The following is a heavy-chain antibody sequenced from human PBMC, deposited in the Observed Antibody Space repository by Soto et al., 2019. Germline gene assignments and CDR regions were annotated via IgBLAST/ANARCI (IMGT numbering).Heavy chain of an antibody. CDR1: GYTFTSYY. V-gene: IGHV1-46*01. CDR3: AREDYTYSGMDV. CDR2: IKPSGGRT. Sequence: QVQLXXSGAEVKKPXXXXKVSXXXXGYTFTSYYLRWVRQAPGQGLAWLGVIKPSGGRTTYAQNFQGRVTMTTDTSTTTVDMELSSLRSEYTEVYYCAREDYTYSGMDVWGQGTTVTVS. J-gene: IGHJ6*02.